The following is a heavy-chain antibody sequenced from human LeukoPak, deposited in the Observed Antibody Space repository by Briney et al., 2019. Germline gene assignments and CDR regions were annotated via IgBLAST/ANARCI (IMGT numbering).Heavy chain of an antibody. D-gene: IGHD5-24*01. CDR1: GFTFSNAW. CDR3: ARGAGYNYPYYFDY. V-gene: IGHV3-53*01. Sequence: GGSLRLSCGVSGFTFSNAWMSWVRQAPGKGLEWDSVIYGGGNIYYADSVKGRFTISRDNSKNTLYLQMNSLRAEDTAVYYCARGAGYNYPYYFDYWGQGTLVTVSS. J-gene: IGHJ4*02. CDR2: IYGGGNI.